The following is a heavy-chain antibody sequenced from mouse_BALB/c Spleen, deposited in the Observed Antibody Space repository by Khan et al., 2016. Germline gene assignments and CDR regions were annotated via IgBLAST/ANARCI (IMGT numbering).Heavy chain of an antibody. CDR3: ALETGACYFDY. D-gene: IGHD4-1*01. CDR2: IYPGNVNT. CDR1: GYTFTSYY. Sequence: QVQLQQSGPELVKPGASVRISCKASGYTFTSYYIHWVKQRPGQGLEWIGWIYPGNVNTKYNEKFKGKATLTADKSSSTAYMQLSSLTSEDSAVPVCALETGACYFDYWGQGTTLAVSS. V-gene: IGHV1S56*01. J-gene: IGHJ2*01.